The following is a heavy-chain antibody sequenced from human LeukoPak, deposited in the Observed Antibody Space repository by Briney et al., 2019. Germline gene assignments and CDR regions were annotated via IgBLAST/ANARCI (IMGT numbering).Heavy chain of an antibody. D-gene: IGHD1-1*01. Sequence: GGSLRLSCAPPGFTFSSHWMHWVRQAPGKGLVWVSRIDSDGRITTYADSVKGRFTISRDNAKNTLYLQMNTLRDEDTAVYYCARDYNWNPPDYWGQGTLVTVSS. V-gene: IGHV3-74*01. CDR2: IDSDGRIT. J-gene: IGHJ4*02. CDR3: ARDYNWNPPDY. CDR1: GFTFSSHW.